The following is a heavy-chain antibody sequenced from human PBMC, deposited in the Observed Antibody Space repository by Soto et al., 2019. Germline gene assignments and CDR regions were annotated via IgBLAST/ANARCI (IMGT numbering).Heavy chain of an antibody. CDR1: GFSFSTYW. D-gene: IGHD7-27*01. V-gene: IGHV3-7*03. Sequence: EVQVVESGGGLVQPGGSLRLSCIGSGFSFSTYWLSWLRQAPGKGLEWVARINEDGGAKYYVDTVKGRFTVSRDNTKNSLYPQMNSLSADDTAVYYCARGGHWAADYWGQGTPVTVSS. J-gene: IGHJ4*02. CDR2: INEDGGAK. CDR3: ARGGHWAADY.